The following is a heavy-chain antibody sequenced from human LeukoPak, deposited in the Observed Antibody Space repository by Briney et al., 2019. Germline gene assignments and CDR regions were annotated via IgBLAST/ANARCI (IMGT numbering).Heavy chain of an antibody. D-gene: IGHD6-19*01. Sequence: GGSLRLSCVASGVTLSNYAMSRVRQAPGKGLEWVSTISDSGANTYYADSVRGRFTISRDNSKNTLYLQKNSLRADDTAIYYCAKSMTLQWRGFFDLWGRGTHVTVSS. V-gene: IGHV3-23*01. CDR3: AKSMTLQWRGFFDL. J-gene: IGHJ2*01. CDR2: ISDSGANT. CDR1: GVTLSNYA.